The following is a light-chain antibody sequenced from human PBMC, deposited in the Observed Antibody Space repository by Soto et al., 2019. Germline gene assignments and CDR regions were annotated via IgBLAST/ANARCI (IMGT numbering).Light chain of an antibody. Sequence: QSALTQPASVSGSPGQSITISCTGTSSDVGGYHYVSWYQQHQGKAPKLMIYDVSSRPSGVSNRFSGSKSGSTASLTISGLQADDEAVYYCSSCSSSSTVLFGGGTKVTVL. V-gene: IGLV2-14*01. CDR3: SSCSSSSTVL. CDR2: DVS. CDR1: SSDVGGYHY. J-gene: IGLJ3*02.